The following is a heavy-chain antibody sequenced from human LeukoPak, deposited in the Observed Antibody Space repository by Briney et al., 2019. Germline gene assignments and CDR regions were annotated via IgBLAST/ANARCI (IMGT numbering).Heavy chain of an antibody. Sequence: GGSLRLSCAASGFTFSSYGMHWVRQAPGKGLEWVAVISYDGSNKYYADSVKGRFTISRDNSKNTLYLQMNSLRAEDTTVYYCARDYGGILRLGETNWFDPWGQGTLVTVSS. CDR2: ISYDGSNK. J-gene: IGHJ5*02. CDR1: GFTFSSYG. V-gene: IGHV3-30*03. CDR3: ARDYGGILRLGETNWFDP. D-gene: IGHD3-16*01.